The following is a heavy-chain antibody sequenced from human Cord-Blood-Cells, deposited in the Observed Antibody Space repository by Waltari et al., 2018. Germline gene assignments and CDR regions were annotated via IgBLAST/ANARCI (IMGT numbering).Heavy chain of an antibody. V-gene: IGHV4-34*01. J-gene: IGHJ3*02. CDR1: GGSFSGYY. D-gene: IGHD3-10*01. CDR2: INHSGST. Sequence: QVQLQQWGAGLLKPSETLSLTCAVYGGSFSGYYWSWIRQPPGKGLEWIGEINHSGSTNTNPSLKSRVTISVDTSKNQFSLKLSSVTAADTAVYYCARGQLLRDAFDIWGQGTMVTVSS. CDR3: ARGQLLRDAFDI.